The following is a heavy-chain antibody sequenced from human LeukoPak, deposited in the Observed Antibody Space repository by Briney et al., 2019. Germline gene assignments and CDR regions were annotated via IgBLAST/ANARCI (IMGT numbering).Heavy chain of an antibody. J-gene: IGHJ6*03. Sequence: ASVKVSCKASGYTFTGYYMHWVRQAPGQGLEWMGRINPNSGGTNYAQKFQGRVTMTRDTSISTAYMELSRLRSDDTAVYYCARDRAGTTLIRHHDYYYMDVWGKGTTVTVSS. CDR1: GYTFTGYY. CDR3: ARDRAGTTLIRHHDYYYMDV. V-gene: IGHV1-2*02. D-gene: IGHD1-1*01. CDR2: INPNSGGT.